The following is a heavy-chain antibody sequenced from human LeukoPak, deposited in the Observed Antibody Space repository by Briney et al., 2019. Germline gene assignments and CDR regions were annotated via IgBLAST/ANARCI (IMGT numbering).Heavy chain of an antibody. CDR2: IYYSGST. V-gene: IGHV4-39*01. D-gene: IGHD5-18*01. Sequence: PSETLSLTCTVSGGSISSSSYYWGWIRQPPGKGLEWIGSIYYSGSTYYNPSLKSRVTISVDTSKNQFSLKLSSVTAADTAVYYCATAGRNSYGFRVIRVFDYWGQGTLVTVSS. J-gene: IGHJ4*02. CDR1: GGSISSSSYY. CDR3: ATAGRNSYGFRVIRVFDY.